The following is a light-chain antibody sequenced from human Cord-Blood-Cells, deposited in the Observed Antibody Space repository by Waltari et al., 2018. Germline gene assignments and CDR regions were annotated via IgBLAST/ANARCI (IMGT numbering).Light chain of an antibody. CDR2: DAS. Sequence: EIVLTQSPATLTLSPGERATLSCRASQRVSSYLAWYQRKPGQAPWLLIYDASNRATGFPARFSGSGSGTDFTLTISRLEPEDFAVYYCQQRSNWPLTFGGGTKVEIK. V-gene: IGKV3-11*01. CDR1: QRVSSY. CDR3: QQRSNWPLT. J-gene: IGKJ4*01.